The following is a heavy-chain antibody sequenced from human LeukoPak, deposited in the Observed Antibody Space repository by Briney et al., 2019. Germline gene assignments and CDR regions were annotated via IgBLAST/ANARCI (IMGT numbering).Heavy chain of an antibody. CDR1: GASIRSGDYY. V-gene: IGHV4-30-4*01. CDR2: IYDSGST. CDR3: ARDCSGGSCYGAFDI. Sequence: SETLSLTCSVSGASIRSGDYYWSWIRQPPGKGLEWIGYIYDSGSTYYNPSLKSRITISVDTSENRFSLKLSSVTATDTAVYYCARDCSGGSCYGAFDIWGQGTMVTVSS. J-gene: IGHJ3*02. D-gene: IGHD2-15*01.